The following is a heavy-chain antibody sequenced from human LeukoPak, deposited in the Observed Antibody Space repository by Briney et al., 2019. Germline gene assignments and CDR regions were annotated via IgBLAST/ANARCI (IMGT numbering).Heavy chain of an antibody. V-gene: IGHV1-46*01. D-gene: IGHD2-15*01. J-gene: IGHJ2*01. CDR2: INPSGGRT. CDR3: ARSDHFEVSAKRDWYFDL. CDR1: GYTFTSYY. Sequence: ASVKVSCKASGYTFTSYYMHWVRQAPGKGLEWMGIINPSGGRTRYAQKFQGRVTMTRDMSTSTVYMELSSLRSEDTAVYYCARSDHFEVSAKRDWYFDLWGRGTLVTVSS.